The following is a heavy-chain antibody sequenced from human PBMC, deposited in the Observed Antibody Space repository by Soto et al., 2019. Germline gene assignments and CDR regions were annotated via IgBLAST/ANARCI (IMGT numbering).Heavy chain of an antibody. J-gene: IGHJ4*02. D-gene: IGHD3-16*01. V-gene: IGHV4-59*01. CDR3: ASVTFGGIVLAH. Sequence: SETLSLTCTVSGGSISSYYWSWIRQPPGKGLEWIGYIYYSGSTNYNPSLEGRLTISIDTSKKEFSLKLTSVTAADAAVYYCASVTFGGIVLAHWGQGTLVTVSS. CDR2: IYYSGST. CDR1: GGSISSYY.